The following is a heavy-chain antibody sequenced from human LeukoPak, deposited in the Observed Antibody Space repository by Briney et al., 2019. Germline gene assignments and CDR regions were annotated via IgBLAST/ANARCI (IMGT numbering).Heavy chain of an antibody. Sequence: GGSLGLSCAASGFTFSNYAMSWVRQAPGKGLEWVSTLSGTGGSTYYADSVKGRFTISRDNSKNTLYLQVSSLRAEDTAVYYCAKAASSSWPSYYYGMDVWGQGTTVTVSS. D-gene: IGHD6-13*01. CDR2: LSGTGGST. CDR1: GFTFSNYA. V-gene: IGHV3-23*01. CDR3: AKAASSSWPSYYYGMDV. J-gene: IGHJ6*02.